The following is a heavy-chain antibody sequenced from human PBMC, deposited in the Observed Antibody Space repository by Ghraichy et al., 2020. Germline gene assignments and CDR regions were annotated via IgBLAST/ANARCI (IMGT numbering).Heavy chain of an antibody. CDR2: IWYDGSKQ. J-gene: IGHJ6*02. Sequence: GESLNISCAASRFSFSAYGMHWVRQAPGKGLEWVAVIWYDGSKQYYADSVKGRFTISRDDSKNTLYLQMNSLRVEDTAVYYCARDRGAAEQLVPYYYGMDVWGQGTTVTVS. D-gene: IGHD6-6*01. CDR3: ARDRGAAEQLVPYYYGMDV. CDR1: RFSFSAYG. V-gene: IGHV3-33*01.